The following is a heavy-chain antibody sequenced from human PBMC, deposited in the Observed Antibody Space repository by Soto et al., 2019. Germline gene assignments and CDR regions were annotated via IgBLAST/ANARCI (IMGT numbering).Heavy chain of an antibody. V-gene: IGHV3-23*01. CDR2: ISGSGGST. CDR3: AKVTGRAPTNWFDP. CDR1: GFTFSSYA. Sequence: PGGSLRLSCAASGFTFSSYAMSWVRQAPGKGLEWVSAISGSGGSTYYADSVKGRFTISRDNFKNTLYLQMNSLRAEDTAVYYCAKVTGRAPTNWFDPWGQGTLVTVSS. J-gene: IGHJ5*02.